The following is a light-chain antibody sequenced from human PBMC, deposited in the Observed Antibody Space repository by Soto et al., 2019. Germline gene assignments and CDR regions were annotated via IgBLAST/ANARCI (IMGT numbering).Light chain of an antibody. J-gene: IGLJ3*02. CDR1: SSSIGAGFD. CDR3: CSYTGANTWV. Sequence: QSVLTQPPSVSGAPGQRVTISCTGSSSSIGAGFDVHWFQHFPGTAPKLLIYGTTNRPSGVPDRFSGSKSGASASLAITGLQAEDEADYYCCSYTGANTWVFGGGTKLTVL. CDR2: GTT. V-gene: IGLV1-40*01.